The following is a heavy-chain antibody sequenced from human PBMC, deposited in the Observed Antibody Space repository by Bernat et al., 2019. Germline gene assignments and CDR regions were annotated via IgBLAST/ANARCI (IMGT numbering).Heavy chain of an antibody. CDR1: GSMFTKYA. Sequence: EVELVESGGTLVQPGGSLRLSCAASGSMFTKYAMHWVRQAPGKGPEYLSSILGSGDSTQYANSVKGRFIISRDNFKNTLYLHMGSLRPDDMAVYYCARDKDGGYAFDHWGQGTLVTVSS. CDR2: ILGSGDST. V-gene: IGHV3-64*01. D-gene: IGHD5-12*01. J-gene: IGHJ4*02. CDR3: ARDKDGGYAFDH.